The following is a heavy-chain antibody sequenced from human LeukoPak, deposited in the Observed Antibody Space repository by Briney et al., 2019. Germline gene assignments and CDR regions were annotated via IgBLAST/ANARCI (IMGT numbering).Heavy chain of an antibody. D-gene: IGHD1-26*01. CDR3: ASSTYSGSHWDAYI. CDR1: GFTFSSYW. J-gene: IGHJ3*02. CDR2: IDSYGSST. Sequence: GGSLRLSCAASGFTFSSYWMHWVRQAPGKGLVWVPRIDSYGSSTSFADSVKGRFTISRDNAKNTLYLQMNSLRAEDTAVYYCASSTYSGSHWDAYIWGQGTMVTVSS. V-gene: IGHV3-74*01.